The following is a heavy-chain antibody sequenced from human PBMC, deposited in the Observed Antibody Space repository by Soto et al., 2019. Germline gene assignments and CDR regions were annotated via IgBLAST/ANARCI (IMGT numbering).Heavy chain of an antibody. V-gene: IGHV4-31*03. D-gene: IGHD2-15*01. Sequence: SETLSLTCTVSGGSISSGGYYWSWIRQHPGKGLEWIGYIYYSGSTYYNPSLKSRVTISVDTSKNQFSLKLSSVTAADTAVYYCARRYCSGGSCYSGPFDYWGQGTLVTVSS. CDR3: ARRYCSGGSCYSGPFDY. CDR1: GGSISSGGYY. J-gene: IGHJ4*02. CDR2: IYYSGST.